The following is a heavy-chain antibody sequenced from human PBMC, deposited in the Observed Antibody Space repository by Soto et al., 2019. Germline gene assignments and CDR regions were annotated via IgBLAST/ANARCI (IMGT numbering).Heavy chain of an antibody. V-gene: IGHV3-7*03. CDR1: GFTFSRYW. D-gene: IGHD3-22*01. J-gene: IGHJ3*02. CDR3: TTGLLIGAFDI. Sequence: GGSLRLSCAASGFTFSRYWMSWVRQAPGKGLEWVANIKQDGSEKYYVDSVKGRFTISRDNAKNSLYLQMNSLKTEDTAVYYCTTGLLIGAFDIWG. CDR2: IKQDGSEK.